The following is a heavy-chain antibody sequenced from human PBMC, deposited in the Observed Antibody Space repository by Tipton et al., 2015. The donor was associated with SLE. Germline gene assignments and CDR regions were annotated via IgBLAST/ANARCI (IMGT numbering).Heavy chain of an antibody. V-gene: IGHV4-38-2*01. J-gene: IGHJ3*02. Sequence: LRLSCAISGYSFRSGYFWGWIRQPPGKGLEWIGSIYPDGTTYYNPSLKSRVTISVDTSKNQFSLKLSSVTAADTAVYYCASDGVWNPIWGQGTMVTVSS. CDR3: ASDGVWNPI. D-gene: IGHD1-1*01. CDR1: GYSFRSGYF. CDR2: IYPDGTT.